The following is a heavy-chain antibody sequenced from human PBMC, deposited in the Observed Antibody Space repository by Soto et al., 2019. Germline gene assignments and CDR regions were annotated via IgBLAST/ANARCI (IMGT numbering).Heavy chain of an antibody. Sequence: GGSLRLSCAASGFTFSTYDMHWVRQATGKGLEWVSAIGTIGDTYYLDSVKGRFTISRENAKNSLYLQMTSLRAGDTAVYYCARGRSNQYESSPPPKFDPWGRGTLVTVS. CDR1: GFTFSTYD. D-gene: IGHD2-8*01. V-gene: IGHV3-13*01. CDR2: IGTIGDT. J-gene: IGHJ5*02. CDR3: ARGRSNQYESSPPPKFDP.